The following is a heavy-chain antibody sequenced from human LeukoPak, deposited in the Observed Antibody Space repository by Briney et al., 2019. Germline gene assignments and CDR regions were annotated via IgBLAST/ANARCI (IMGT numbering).Heavy chain of an antibody. CDR2: INHSGST. Sequence: SETLSLTCAVYGGSFSGYYWSWLRQPPGKGLEWIGEINHSGSTNYNPSLKSRVTISVDTSKNQFSLKLSSVTAADTAVYYCARRFYYYDSSGYYSEIYNWFDPWGQGTLVTVSS. V-gene: IGHV4-34*01. D-gene: IGHD3-22*01. J-gene: IGHJ5*02. CDR3: ARRFYYYDSSGYYSEIYNWFDP. CDR1: GGSFSGYY.